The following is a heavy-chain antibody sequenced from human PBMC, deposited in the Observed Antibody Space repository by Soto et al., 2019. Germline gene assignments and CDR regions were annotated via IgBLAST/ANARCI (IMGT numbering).Heavy chain of an antibody. CDR1: GFSLTTSGVG. J-gene: IGHJ4*02. V-gene: IGHV2-5*02. CDR3: AHRVLRTVFGLVTTTAIYFDF. CDR2: IYWDDDK. D-gene: IGHD3-3*01. Sequence: QITLNESGPTQVKPRQTLTLTCTFSGFSLTTSGVGVGWNRQSPGKAPEWLALIYWDDDKRYSPSLKSRLTITKDTSKIQVVLTMADLDPADTATYYCAHRVLRTVFGLVTTTAIYFDFWGQGTPVAVSS.